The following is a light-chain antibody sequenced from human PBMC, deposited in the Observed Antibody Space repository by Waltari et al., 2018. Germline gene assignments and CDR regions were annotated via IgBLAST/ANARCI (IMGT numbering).Light chain of an antibody. CDR2: DAS. V-gene: IGKV3-11*01. CDR3: QQRRNWPLT. CDR1: HGVSWY. J-gene: IGKJ4*01. Sequence: EIVLTQSPATLSLSPGQRATLSCRASHGVSWYLAWYQQRPGQAPRLLIYDASNRATGIPARFSGSGSETDFTLTSSSLEPEDSAVYYCQQRRNWPLTFGGGTKVEIK.